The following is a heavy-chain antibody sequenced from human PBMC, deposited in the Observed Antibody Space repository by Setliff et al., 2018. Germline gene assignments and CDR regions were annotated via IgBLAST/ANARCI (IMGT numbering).Heavy chain of an antibody. V-gene: IGHV4-61*02. Sequence: LSLTCTVTGGSFDNGTHYWSWIRQPAGKVPEWIGLIQGTGNTNYNPSLQSRATISIDTSKNQISLKITSVTAADTALYSCAGTPARGTTWLSPFDYWGQGIQVTVS. CDR2: IQGTGNT. CDR3: AGTPARGTTWLSPFDY. J-gene: IGHJ4*02. CDR1: GGSFDNGTHY. D-gene: IGHD3-9*01.